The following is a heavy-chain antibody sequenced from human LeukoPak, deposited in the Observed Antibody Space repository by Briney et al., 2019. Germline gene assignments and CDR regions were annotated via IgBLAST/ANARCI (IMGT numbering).Heavy chain of an antibody. CDR3: AKVRDCGGDCSAFDY. CDR2: VYYTGST. Sequence: SETLSLTCTVSGGPLSDGDYYWSWIRQPPGKGLEWIGYVYYTGSTYYNPSLESRVTISVDTSKSQFSLELTSVTAADTAIYYCAKVRDCGGDCSAFDYWGQGTLVTVSS. J-gene: IGHJ4*02. V-gene: IGHV4-30-4*01. CDR1: GGPLSDGDYY. D-gene: IGHD2-21*02.